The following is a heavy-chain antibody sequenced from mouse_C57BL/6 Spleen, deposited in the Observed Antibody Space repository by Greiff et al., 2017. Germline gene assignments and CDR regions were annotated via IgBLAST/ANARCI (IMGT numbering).Heavy chain of an antibody. CDR2: IYPGSGST. CDR1: GYTFTSYW. CDR3: ARSTTVVAPYAMDY. D-gene: IGHD1-1*01. J-gene: IGHJ4*01. V-gene: IGHV1-55*01. Sequence: QVQLQQSGAELVKPGASVKMSCKASGYTFTSYWITWVKQRPGQGLEWIGDIYPGSGSTNYNEKFKSKATLTVDTSSSTAYMQLSSLTSEDSAVXYCARSTTVVAPYAMDYWGQGTSVTVSS.